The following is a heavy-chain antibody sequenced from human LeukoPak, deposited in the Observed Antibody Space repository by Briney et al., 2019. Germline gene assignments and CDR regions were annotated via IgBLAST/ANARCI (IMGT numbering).Heavy chain of an antibody. CDR1: GGSVTYTNYY. Sequence: SETLSLTCTVSGGSVTYTNYYWGWIRQPPGKGLQWIGVIYYNGKTYYNPSLKSRVTVAVDTSKNQFSLKLSSVTAADTAVYYCALANWEYYFDYWGQGTLVTVSS. V-gene: IGHV4-39*07. D-gene: IGHD7-27*01. CDR2: IYYNGKT. J-gene: IGHJ4*02. CDR3: ALANWEYYFDY.